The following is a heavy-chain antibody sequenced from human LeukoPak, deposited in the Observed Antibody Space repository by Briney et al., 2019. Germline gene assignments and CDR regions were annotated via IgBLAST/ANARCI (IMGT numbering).Heavy chain of an antibody. D-gene: IGHD3-22*01. V-gene: IGHV4-61*02. CDR1: GGSIRSCNSY. Sequence: SETLSLTCAVSGGSIRSCNSYWSWIRQPAGKGLELIGRIYTSGSTKYNPSLKSRVTISIDTAKNQFSLELSSVTAADTAVYYCARENMFYHDSRGYYLSYYFDYWGQGTLVTVSS. J-gene: IGHJ4*02. CDR3: ARENMFYHDSRGYYLSYYFDY. CDR2: IYTSGST.